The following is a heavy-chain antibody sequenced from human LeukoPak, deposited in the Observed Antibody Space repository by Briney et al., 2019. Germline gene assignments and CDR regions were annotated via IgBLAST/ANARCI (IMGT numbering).Heavy chain of an antibody. D-gene: IGHD3-3*01. Sequence: GRSLRLSCAASGFTFSSYGMHWVRQAPGKGLEWVAVIWYDGSNKYYADSVKGRFTISRDNAKNSLYLQMNSLRVEDTAFYYCAKSYYDFWTGSDYWGQGTLVTVSS. V-gene: IGHV3-33*03. J-gene: IGHJ4*02. CDR3: AKSYYDFWTGSDY. CDR1: GFTFSSYG. CDR2: IWYDGSNK.